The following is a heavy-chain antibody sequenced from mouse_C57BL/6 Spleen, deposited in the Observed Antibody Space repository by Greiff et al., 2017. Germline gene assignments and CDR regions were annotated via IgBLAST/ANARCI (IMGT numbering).Heavy chain of an antibody. J-gene: IGHJ2*01. CDR1: GYTFTDYE. CDR2: IDPETGGT. V-gene: IGHV1-15*01. CDR3: TRKGPTVVDPPYFDY. D-gene: IGHD1-1*01. Sequence: QVQLQQSGAELVRPGASVTLSCKASGYTFTDYEMHWVKQTPVHGLEWIGAIDPETGGTADNQKFKGKAILTADKSSSTAYMELRSLTSEDSAFYYCTRKGPTVVDPPYFDYWGQGTTRTVSS.